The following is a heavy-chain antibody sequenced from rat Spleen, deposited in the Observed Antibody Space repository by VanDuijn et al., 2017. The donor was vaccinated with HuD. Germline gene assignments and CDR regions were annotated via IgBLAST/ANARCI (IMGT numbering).Heavy chain of an antibody. CDR1: GFTFSDYN. CDR3: ARHDYGYSTLAY. Sequence: EVQLVESGGGLVQPGRSLKLSCAASGFTFSDYNMAWVRQAPKKGLEWVATISYDGSSTYYRDSVKGRFTISRDNAKSTLYLQMDSLRSEDTATYYCARHDYGYSTLAYWGQGTLVTVSS. D-gene: IGHD1-7*01. V-gene: IGHV5-7*01. J-gene: IGHJ3*01. CDR2: ISYDGSST.